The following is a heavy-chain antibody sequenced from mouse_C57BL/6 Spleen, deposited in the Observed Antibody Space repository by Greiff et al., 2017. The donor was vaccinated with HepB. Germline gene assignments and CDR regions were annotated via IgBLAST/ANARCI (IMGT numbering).Heavy chain of an antibody. CDR3: ARDQGAMDY. D-gene: IGHD3-2*02. Sequence: EVQLVESGPGLVKPSQSLSLTCSVTGYSITSGYYWNWIRQFPGNKLEWMGYISYDGSNNYNPSLKNRISITRDTSKNQFFLKLNSVTTEDTATYYCARDQGAMDYWGQGTSVTVSS. J-gene: IGHJ4*01. V-gene: IGHV3-6*01. CDR2: ISYDGSN. CDR1: GYSITSGYY.